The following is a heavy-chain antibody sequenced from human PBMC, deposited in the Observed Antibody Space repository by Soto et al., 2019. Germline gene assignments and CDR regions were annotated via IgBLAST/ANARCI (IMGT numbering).Heavy chain of an antibody. Sequence: PSETLSLTCTVSGGSISSSSYYWGWIRQPPGKGLEWIGSIYYSGSTYYNPSLKSRVTISVDTSKNQFSLKLSSVTAADTAVYYCASLEATYYYDSSGYNYFDSWGQGTLVTVSS. CDR3: ASLEATYYYDSSGYNYFDS. V-gene: IGHV4-39*01. CDR2: IYYSGST. D-gene: IGHD3-22*01. J-gene: IGHJ4*02. CDR1: GGSISSSSYY.